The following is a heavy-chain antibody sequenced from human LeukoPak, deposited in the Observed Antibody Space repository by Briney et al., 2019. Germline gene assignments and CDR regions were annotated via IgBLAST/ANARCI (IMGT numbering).Heavy chain of an antibody. Sequence: ASVEVSCKASLGSLSSYAICWVRQAPGQGREGMGRIFPILGIANYAQKFQGRVTITADKSPSTAYMELSGLSADDTVVYYCARAQDYPGANCGYWGQGTLVTVSS. CDR2: IFPILGIA. D-gene: IGHD3-16*01. CDR3: ARAQDYPGANCGY. V-gene: IGHV1-69*04. CDR1: LGSLSSYA. J-gene: IGHJ4*02.